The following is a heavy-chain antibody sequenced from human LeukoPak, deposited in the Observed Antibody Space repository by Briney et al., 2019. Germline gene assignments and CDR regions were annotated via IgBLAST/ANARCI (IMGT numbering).Heavy chain of an antibody. CDR2: IYPGDSDT. CDR1: GYSFTSYW. Sequence: GESLKISCKGSGYSFTSYWIGWVRQMPGKGLEWMGIIYPGDSDTRYSPSFQGQVTISADKSISTAYLQWSSLKASETAMYYCARHGCSSTSCYTSENYYFDYWGQGTLVTVSS. J-gene: IGHJ4*02. V-gene: IGHV5-51*01. D-gene: IGHD2-2*02. CDR3: ARHGCSSTSCYTSENYYFDY.